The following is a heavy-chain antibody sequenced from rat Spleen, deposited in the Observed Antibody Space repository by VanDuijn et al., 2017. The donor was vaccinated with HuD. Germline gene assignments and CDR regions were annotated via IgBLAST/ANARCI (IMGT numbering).Heavy chain of an antibody. D-gene: IGHD5-1*01. Sequence: QVQLKESGPGLVQPSQTLSLTCTVSGFSLTSNSVSWVRQPPGKGLEWMGVMWRSGSTEYNSGLKSRLSISRDTSKSQVFLKMNSLQTEDTAIYYCTRAPGKGYVMDAWGQGASVTVSS. CDR1: GFSLTSNS. V-gene: IGHV2-1*01. J-gene: IGHJ4*01. CDR3: TRAPGKGYVMDA. CDR2: MWRSGST.